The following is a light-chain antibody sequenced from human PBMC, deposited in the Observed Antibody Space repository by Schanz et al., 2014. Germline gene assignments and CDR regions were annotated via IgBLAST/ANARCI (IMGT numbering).Light chain of an antibody. J-gene: IGLJ3*02. V-gene: IGLV1-47*02. Sequence: QSVLTQPPSVSAAPGQKVTISCSGSSSNIGNNYVSWYQQFPGTAPKLLIHNSDQRPSGVPDRFSASKSGTSASLAISGLQAQDEADYYCAAWSDSLQSWVFGGGTKLTVL. CDR1: SSNIGNNY. CDR2: NSD. CDR3: AAWSDSLQSWV.